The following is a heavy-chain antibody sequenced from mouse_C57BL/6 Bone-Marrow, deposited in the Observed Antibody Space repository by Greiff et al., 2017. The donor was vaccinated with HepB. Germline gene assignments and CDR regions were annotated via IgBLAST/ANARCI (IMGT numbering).Heavy chain of an antibody. Sequence: QVQLKESGAELARPGASVTLSCKASGYTFTSYGISWVKQRTGQGLEWIGEIYPRSGNTYYNEKFKGKATLTADKSSSTAYMELRSLTSEDSAVYFCAKNYVGWFAYWGQGTLVTVSA. V-gene: IGHV1-81*01. CDR3: AKNYVGWFAY. CDR1: GYTFTSYG. D-gene: IGHD1-1*01. J-gene: IGHJ3*01. CDR2: IYPRSGNT.